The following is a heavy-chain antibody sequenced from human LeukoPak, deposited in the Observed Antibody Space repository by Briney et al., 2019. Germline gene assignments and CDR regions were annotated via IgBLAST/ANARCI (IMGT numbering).Heavy chain of an antibody. CDR1: GFSFSNYA. D-gene: IGHD1-14*01. V-gene: IGHV3-53*01. J-gene: IGHJ4*02. CDR3: ARDGATTRSY. CDR2: IYSGGST. Sequence: PGGSLRLSCSASGFSFSNYAMTWVRQAPGKGLEWVSVIYSGGSTYYADSVKGRFTISRDNSKNTLYLQMNSLRADDTAVYYCARDGATTRSYWGQGTLVTVSS.